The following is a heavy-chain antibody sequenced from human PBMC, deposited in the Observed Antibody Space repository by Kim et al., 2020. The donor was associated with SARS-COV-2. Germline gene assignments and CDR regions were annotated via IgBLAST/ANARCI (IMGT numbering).Heavy chain of an antibody. D-gene: IGHD4-17*01. Sequence: SVKVSCKASGGTFSSYTISWVRQAPGQGLEWMGRIIPILGIANYAQKFQGRVTITADKSTSTAYMELSSLRSEDTAVYYCASTSVGDHYYYYGMDVWGQGTTVTVSS. CDR2: IIPILGIA. CDR3: ASTSVGDHYYYYGMDV. J-gene: IGHJ6*02. CDR1: GGTFSSYT. V-gene: IGHV1-69*02.